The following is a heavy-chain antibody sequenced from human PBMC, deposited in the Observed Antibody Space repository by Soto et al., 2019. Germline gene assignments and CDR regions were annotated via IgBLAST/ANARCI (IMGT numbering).Heavy chain of an antibody. D-gene: IGHD3-16*01. CDR3: ARDSDYDPPEDCMDV. J-gene: IGHJ6*03. CDR2: INSDGSST. Sequence: GGSLRLSCAASGFTFSSYWMHWVRQAPGKGLVWVSRINSDGSSTSYADSVKGRFTISRDNAKNTLYLQMNSLRAEDTAVYYCARDSDYDPPEDCMDVWGKGTTVTVSS. V-gene: IGHV3-74*01. CDR1: GFTFSSYW.